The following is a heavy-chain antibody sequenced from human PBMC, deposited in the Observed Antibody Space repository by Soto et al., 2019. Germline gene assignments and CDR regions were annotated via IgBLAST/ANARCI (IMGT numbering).Heavy chain of an antibody. J-gene: IGHJ1*01. CDR3: VSSGATMLVAFAY. CDR1: GGSFSGYY. CDR2: INHSGST. V-gene: IGHV4-34*01. Sequence: SETLSLACAVYGGSFSGYYWSWIRQPSGKGVEWIGGINHSGSTNYNPSLKSRVTISVDTSKNQFSLKLSSVTAADTAVYYCVSSGATMLVAFAYWGRGALVIV. D-gene: IGHD3-22*01.